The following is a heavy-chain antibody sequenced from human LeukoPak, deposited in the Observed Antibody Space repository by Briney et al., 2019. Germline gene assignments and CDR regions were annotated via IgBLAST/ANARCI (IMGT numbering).Heavy chain of an antibody. J-gene: IGHJ4*02. CDR2: IYYSGST. Sequence: SETLSLTCTVSGGSISSYYWSWIRQPPGKGLEWIGYIYYSGSTNYNPSLKSRVTISVDTSKNQFSLQLNSVTPEDTAVYYCTRDSGSYSTSYRFDSWGQGTLVTVSS. D-gene: IGHD6-6*01. CDR3: TRDSGSYSTSYRFDS. V-gene: IGHV4-59*12. CDR1: GGSISSYY.